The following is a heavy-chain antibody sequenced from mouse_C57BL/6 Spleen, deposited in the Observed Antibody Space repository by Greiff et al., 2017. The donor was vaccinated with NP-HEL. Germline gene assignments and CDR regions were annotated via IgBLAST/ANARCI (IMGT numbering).Heavy chain of an antibody. D-gene: IGHD1-1*01. V-gene: IGHV5-16*01. CDR1: GFTFSDYY. CDR2: INYDGSST. Sequence: EVQLQQSEGGLVQPGSSMKLSCTASGFTFSDYYMAWVRQVPEKGLEWVANINYDGSSTYYLDSLKSRFIISRDNAKNILYLQMSSLKSEDTATYYCARVLRYDAMDYWGQGTSVTVSS. J-gene: IGHJ4*01. CDR3: ARVLRYDAMDY.